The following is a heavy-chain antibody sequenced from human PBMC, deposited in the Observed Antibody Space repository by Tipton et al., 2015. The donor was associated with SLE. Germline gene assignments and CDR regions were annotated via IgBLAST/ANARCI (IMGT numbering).Heavy chain of an antibody. CDR3: VRLRSKVLIDY. CDR2: IYHSGST. D-gene: IGHD2-8*01. CDR1: GASITSSY. Sequence: GLVKPSETLSLTCTVSGASITSSYWSWIRQPPGKGLEWIAYIYHSGSTYYYPSLKSRITISVDTSKNQFSLEVRSVTAADTAVYYCVRLRSKVLIDYWGQGTLVTVSS. V-gene: IGHV4-59*12. J-gene: IGHJ4*02.